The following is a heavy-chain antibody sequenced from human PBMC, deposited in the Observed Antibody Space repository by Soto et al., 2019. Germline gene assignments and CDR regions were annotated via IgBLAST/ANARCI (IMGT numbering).Heavy chain of an antibody. CDR3: ASELRYFDWPLPSSDY. V-gene: IGHV3-11*05. D-gene: IGHD3-9*01. CDR2: ISSSSSYI. CDR1: GFTFSDYY. Sequence: PGGSLRLSCAASGFTFSDYYMSWIRQAPGKGLEWVSYISSSSSYINYADSVKGRFTISRDNAKNSLYLQMNSLRAEDTAVYYCASELRYFDWPLPSSDYWGQGTLVTVSS. J-gene: IGHJ4*02.